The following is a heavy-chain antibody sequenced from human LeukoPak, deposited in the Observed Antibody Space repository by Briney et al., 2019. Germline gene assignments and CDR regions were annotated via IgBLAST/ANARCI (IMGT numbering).Heavy chain of an antibody. J-gene: IGHJ3*02. CDR3: AREHGYNYVEDINNAFDI. CDR2: ISWNSGSI. Sequence: PGGSLRLSCAASGFTFSSYAMSWVRQAPGKGLEWASGISWNSGSIGYADSVKGRFTISRDNAKNSLYLQMNSLRAEDTALYYCAREHGYNYVEDINNAFDIWGQGTMVTVSS. V-gene: IGHV3-20*04. D-gene: IGHD5-24*01. CDR1: GFTFSSYA.